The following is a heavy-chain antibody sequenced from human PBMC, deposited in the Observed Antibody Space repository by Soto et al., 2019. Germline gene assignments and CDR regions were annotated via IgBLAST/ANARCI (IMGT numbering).Heavy chain of an antibody. Sequence: PAGSLRLSCAASGFTFSRYSMKWVRQAPGKGLEWVSYISSSSSTIYYADSVKGRFTISRDNAENSLYLQMNSLRAEDTAVYYCARHPERIAQIGWFDPWGQGTLVTVSS. J-gene: IGHJ5*02. CDR2: ISSSSSTI. V-gene: IGHV3-48*01. CDR3: ARHPERIAQIGWFDP. D-gene: IGHD6-13*01. CDR1: GFTFSRYS.